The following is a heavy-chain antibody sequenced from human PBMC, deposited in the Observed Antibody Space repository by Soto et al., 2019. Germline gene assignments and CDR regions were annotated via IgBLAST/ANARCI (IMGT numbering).Heavy chain of an antibody. Sequence: GASVKVSCKASGYTFISYVITWVRQAPGQGLEWMGWISAYNGNTNYPQNLQGRVTMTSDTSTSTAYMELRSLRSDDTAVYYCAREGYYYDSSGEGSYYYYGMDVWGQGTTVTVSS. CDR1: GYTFISYV. CDR3: AREGYYYDSSGEGSYYYYGMDV. V-gene: IGHV1-18*01. D-gene: IGHD3-22*01. CDR2: ISAYNGNT. J-gene: IGHJ6*02.